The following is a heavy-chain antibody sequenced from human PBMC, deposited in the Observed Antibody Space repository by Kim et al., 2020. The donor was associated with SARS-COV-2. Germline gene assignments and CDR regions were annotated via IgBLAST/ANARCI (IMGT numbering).Heavy chain of an antibody. Sequence: SETLSLTCTVSGGSVSSGSYYWSWIRQPPGKGLEWIGYICYSGSTNYNPSLKSRVTISVDTSKNQFSLKLSSVTAADTAVYYCARARQSYYYDSSGRGFDPWGQGTLVTVSS. CDR3: ARARQSYYYDSSGRGFDP. J-gene: IGHJ5*02. CDR1: GGSVSSGSYY. CDR2: ICYSGST. V-gene: IGHV4-61*01. D-gene: IGHD3-22*01.